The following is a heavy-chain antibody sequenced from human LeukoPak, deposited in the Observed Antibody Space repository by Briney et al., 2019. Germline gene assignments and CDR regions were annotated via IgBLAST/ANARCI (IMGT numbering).Heavy chain of an antibody. CDR1: GYSFTSYW. CDR2: IYPGDSDT. J-gene: IGHJ2*01. D-gene: IGHD5/OR15-5a*01. V-gene: IGHV5-51*01. CDR3: ARRIYDPSGQDWYFDL. Sequence: GESLKISCKGSGYSFTSYWIGWVRQMPGKGLEWMGIIYPGDSDTRYSPSFQGQVTISADKSINTAYLQWSSLKASDTAMYYCARRIYDPSGQDWYFDLWGRGTLVTVSS.